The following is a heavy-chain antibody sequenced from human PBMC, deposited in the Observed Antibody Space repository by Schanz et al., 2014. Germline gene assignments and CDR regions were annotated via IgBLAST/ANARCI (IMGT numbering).Heavy chain of an antibody. CDR2: ITYDGSNK. V-gene: IGHV3-30*09. D-gene: IGHD1-26*01. Sequence: QVELVESGGGVVQPGRSLRLSCAASGFTFSRHAMHWVRQAAGKGLEWVAAITYDGSNKYYAESVKGRFAISRDNSKDTLYLQMTSLRTEDTAVYYGAGDWASGRYYSDFWGQGTLVTVSS. J-gene: IGHJ4*02. CDR3: AGDWASGRYYSDF. CDR1: GFTFSRHA.